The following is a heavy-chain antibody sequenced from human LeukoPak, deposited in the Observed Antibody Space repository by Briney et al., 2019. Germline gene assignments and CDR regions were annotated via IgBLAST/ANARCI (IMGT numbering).Heavy chain of an antibody. J-gene: IGHJ3*02. CDR2: ISYDGSNK. Sequence: PGRSLRLSCAASGFTFSSYAMHWVRQAPGKGLEWVAVISYDGSNKYYADSVKGRFTISRDNSKNTLYLQMNSLRAEDTAMYYCARDRWELPLLDAFDIWGQGTMVTVSS. CDR1: GFTFSSYA. D-gene: IGHD1-26*01. V-gene: IGHV3-30-3*01. CDR3: ARDRWELPLLDAFDI.